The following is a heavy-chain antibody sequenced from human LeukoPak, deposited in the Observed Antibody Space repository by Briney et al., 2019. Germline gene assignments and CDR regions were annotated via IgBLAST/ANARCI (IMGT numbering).Heavy chain of an antibody. CDR1: CYTFQNHW. J-gene: IGHJ5*02. Sequence: GQSLKISCRGSCYTFQNHWIAWVRPRPGQGLEWMGIIYPDDSDTTYSPSFKGQVTISVDKSINTAYLQWNSLEASDTAIYYCARQGVAVAGTLWLDPWGQGTLVTVSS. CDR3: ARQGVAVAGTLWLDP. CDR2: IYPDDSDT. D-gene: IGHD6-19*01. V-gene: IGHV5-51*01.